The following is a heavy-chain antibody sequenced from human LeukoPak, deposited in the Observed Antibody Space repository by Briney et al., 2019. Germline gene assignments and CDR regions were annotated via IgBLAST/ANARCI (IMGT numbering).Heavy chain of an antibody. CDR3: ARKGAAAGTGAFDI. Sequence: ASVKVSCKASGYTFTSYYMHWVRQAPGQGLEWMGWINPNSGGTNYAQKFQGRVTMTRDTSISTAYMELSRLRSDDTAVYYCARKGAAAGTGAFDIWGQGTMVTVSS. CDR2: INPNSGGT. V-gene: IGHV1-2*02. D-gene: IGHD6-13*01. J-gene: IGHJ3*02. CDR1: GYTFTSYY.